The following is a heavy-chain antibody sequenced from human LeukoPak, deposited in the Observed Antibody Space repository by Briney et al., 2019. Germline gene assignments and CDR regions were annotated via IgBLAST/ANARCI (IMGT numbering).Heavy chain of an antibody. Sequence: PSETLSLTCTVSGGSISGYYWNWIRQPAGRGLEWIGRMHTSGHINYSPSLESRVPLSVDPAKNQSSLKLSSVTAADTAVSYCASVTHDSSSWYGGSFDIWGRGTMVTVSA. D-gene: IGHD6-13*01. CDR2: MHTSGHI. CDR1: GGSISGYY. CDR3: ASVTHDSSSWYGGSFDI. V-gene: IGHV4-4*07. J-gene: IGHJ3*02.